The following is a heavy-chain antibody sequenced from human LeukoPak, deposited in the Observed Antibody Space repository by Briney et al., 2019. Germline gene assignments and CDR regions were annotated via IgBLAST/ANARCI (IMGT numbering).Heavy chain of an antibody. CDR1: GGSFRGYY. CDR2: INHSGST. D-gene: IGHD5-12*01. Sequence: SETLSLTCAVYGGSFRGYYWSWIRQPPGKGLEWIGEINHSGSTNYNPSLKSRVTISVDTSKNQFSLKLSSVTAADTAVYYCATTKGDYWGQGTLVTVSS. J-gene: IGHJ4*02. V-gene: IGHV4-34*01. CDR3: ATTKGDY.